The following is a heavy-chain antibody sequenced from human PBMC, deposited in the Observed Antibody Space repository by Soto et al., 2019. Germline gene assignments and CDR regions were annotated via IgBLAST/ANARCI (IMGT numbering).Heavy chain of an antibody. CDR2: TYYRSKWYN. CDR1: GDSVSSNSAA. V-gene: IGHV6-1*01. Sequence: PSQTLSLTCVISGDSVSSNSAAWNWIRQSPSRGLEWLGRTYYRSKWYNDYAVSVRSRITINPDTSKNQFSLQLNSVTPEDTAVYYCARGIAARRADWPDPAGQGTLVTLSS. D-gene: IGHD6-6*01. CDR3: ARGIAARRADWPDP. J-gene: IGHJ5*02.